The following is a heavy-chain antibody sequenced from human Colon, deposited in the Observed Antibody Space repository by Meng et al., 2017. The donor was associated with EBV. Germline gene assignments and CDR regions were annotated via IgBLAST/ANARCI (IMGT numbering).Heavy chain of an antibody. D-gene: IGHD2-2*01. CDR2: IYRGGGT. J-gene: IGHJ4*02. CDR3: ARVRVIPAAVGFDY. Sequence: QVQTQEMCPGLMWPSGTVAHTCVAAGGSISTSDWGSWVRQPPGKGLEWIGEIYRGGGTNYNPSFKSRVTITVDTSNNHFSLKLSYVTAADTAVYYCARVRVIPAAVGFDYWGQGTLVTVSS. CDR1: GGSISTSDW. V-gene: IGHV4-4*02.